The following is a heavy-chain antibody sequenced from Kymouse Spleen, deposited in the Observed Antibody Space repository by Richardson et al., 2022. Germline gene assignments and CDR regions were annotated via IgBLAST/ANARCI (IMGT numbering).Heavy chain of an antibody. J-gene: IGHJ4*02. CDR2: INHSGST. D-gene: IGHD3-10*01. CDR1: GGSFSGYY. V-gene: IGHV4-34*01. CDR3: ARGDGSGSPFDY. Sequence: QVQLQQWGAGLLKPSETLSLTCAVYGGSFSGYYWSWIRQPPGKGLEWIGEINHSGSTNYNPSLKSRVTISVDTSKNQFSLKLSSVTAADTAVYYCARGDGSGSPFDYWGQGTLVTVSS.